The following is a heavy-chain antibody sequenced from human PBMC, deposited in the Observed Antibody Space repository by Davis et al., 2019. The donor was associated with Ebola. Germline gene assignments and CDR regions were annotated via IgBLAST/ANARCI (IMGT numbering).Heavy chain of an antibody. CDR2: IWYDGSRK. CDR1: GFTFSSYW. CDR3: ARDGQWLGFYFDY. D-gene: IGHD6-19*01. V-gene: IGHV3-33*08. J-gene: IGHJ4*02. Sequence: GGSLRLSCAASGFTFSSYWMNWVRQAPDKGLEWVAVIWYDGSRKYYGDSVKGRFTISRDNSNNLLHLQMNSLRAEDTAVYYCARDGQWLGFYFDYWGQGTLVTVSS.